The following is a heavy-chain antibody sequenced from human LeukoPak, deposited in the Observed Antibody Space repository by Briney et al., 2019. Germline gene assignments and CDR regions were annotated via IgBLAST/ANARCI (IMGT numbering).Heavy chain of an antibody. V-gene: IGHV3-48*03. Sequence: GGSLRLSCAASGFTFSNYEMNWVRQAPGKGLEWVSFISFSGNSIYYADSVKGRFTISRDNAKNSLYLQMNSLRAEDTAVYYCARQSSSSWYWYYYMDVWGKGTTVTVSS. J-gene: IGHJ6*03. CDR2: ISFSGNSI. CDR3: ARQSSSSWYWYYYMDV. D-gene: IGHD6-13*01. CDR1: GFTFSNYE.